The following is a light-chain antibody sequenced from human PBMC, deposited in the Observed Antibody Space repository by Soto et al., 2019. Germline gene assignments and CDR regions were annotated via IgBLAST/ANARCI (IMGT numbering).Light chain of an antibody. Sequence: DIQMTQSPSTLSASVGDRVTITCRASQTISSWLAWYQQKPGKAPKLLIYKASSLESGVPSRFSGSGSGTDFTLAISSLQPEDSATYYCLQDINYPWMFGQGTKVDIK. J-gene: IGKJ1*01. V-gene: IGKV1-5*03. CDR2: KAS. CDR1: QTISSW. CDR3: LQDINYPWM.